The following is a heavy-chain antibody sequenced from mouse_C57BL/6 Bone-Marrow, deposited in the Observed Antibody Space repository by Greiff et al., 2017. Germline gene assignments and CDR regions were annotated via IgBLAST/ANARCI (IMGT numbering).Heavy chain of an antibody. CDR2: IYPGSGST. CDR3: ASDTTVVATRYFDV. CDR1: GYTFTSYW. V-gene: IGHV1-55*01. D-gene: IGHD1-1*01. Sequence: QVQLQQPGAELVKPGASVKMSCKASGYTFTSYWITWVKQRPGQGLEWIGDIYPGSGSTNYNEKFKSKATLTVDTSSSTAYMQLSSLTSEDSAVXYCASDTTVVATRYFDVWGTGTTVTVSS. J-gene: IGHJ1*03.